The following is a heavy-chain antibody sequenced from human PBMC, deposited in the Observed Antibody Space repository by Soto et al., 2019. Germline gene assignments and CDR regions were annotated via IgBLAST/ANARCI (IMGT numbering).Heavy chain of an antibody. CDR1: GYTFTGHY. D-gene: IGHD1-26*01. CDR2: IGPETGAT. CDR3: GRGRSGQIVVFY. V-gene: IGHV1-2*02. J-gene: IGHJ4*02. Sequence: ASVKVSCKASGYTFTGHYIHWVRQAPEQGPEWMGEIGPETGATRYAQKFQGRVTMTRDMSITTVYMELNNLSPDDTAVYYCGRGRSGQIVVFYWGQGTQVTVYS.